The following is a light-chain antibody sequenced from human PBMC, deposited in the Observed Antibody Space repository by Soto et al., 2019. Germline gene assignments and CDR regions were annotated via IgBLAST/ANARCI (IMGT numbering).Light chain of an antibody. CDR1: SSDVGGYDY. CDR2: EVS. J-gene: IGLJ1*01. Sequence: QSALTQPPSASGSPGQSVTISCTGTSSDVGGYDYVSWYQQYPGKTPKLIVSEVSHRPSGVSNRFSGSKSGNTASLTISGLQSEDEADYYCISYTSDDVRYVFGTGTKLTVL. V-gene: IGLV2-14*01. CDR3: ISYTSDDVRYV.